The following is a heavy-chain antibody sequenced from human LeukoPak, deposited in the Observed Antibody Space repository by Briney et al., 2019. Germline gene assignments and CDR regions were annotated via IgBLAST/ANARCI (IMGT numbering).Heavy chain of an antibody. CDR3: ARQGGLTTVTTGIDY. CDR1: GYSFTSYW. Sequence: GESLKISCKGSGYSFTSYWIGWVRQMPGKDLEWMGIIYPGDSDTRYSPSFQGQVAISADKSISTAYLQWSSLKASDTAMYYCARQGGLTTVTTGIDYWGQGTLVTVSS. D-gene: IGHD4-17*01. CDR2: IYPGDSDT. V-gene: IGHV5-51*01. J-gene: IGHJ4*02.